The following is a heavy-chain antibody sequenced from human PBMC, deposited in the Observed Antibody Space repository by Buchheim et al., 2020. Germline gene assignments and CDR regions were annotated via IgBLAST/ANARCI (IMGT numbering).Heavy chain of an antibody. CDR2: ISSSSGYI. CDR3: ARDLLVVPAAVAYYYYYGMDV. V-gene: IGHV3-21*01. J-gene: IGHJ6*02. Sequence: EVQLVESGGGLVKPGGSLRLSCAASGFTFSSYSMNWVRQAPGKGLEWVSSISSSSGYIYYTDSVKGRFTISRDNAKKSPYPQMNSLRAEDTAVYYCARDLLVVPAAVAYYYYYGMDVWGQGTT. CDR1: GFTFSSYS. D-gene: IGHD2-2*01.